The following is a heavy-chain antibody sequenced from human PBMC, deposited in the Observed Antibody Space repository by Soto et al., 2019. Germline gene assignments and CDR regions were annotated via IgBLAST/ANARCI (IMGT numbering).Heavy chain of an antibody. CDR1: GFNFNNYG. CDR3: ARRQISPPTRGAASARGGMDV. CDR2: IWNDGNGY. Sequence: QVQLVESGGGVVQPGRSLRLSCAASGFNFNNYGMHWVSPAPGKGLEWVAVIWNDGNGYYYANSVKGRFTISRDNSKNTLFLQMSSLRADDTAVYYCARRQISPPTRGAASARGGMDVWGQGTTVTVSS. J-gene: IGHJ6*02. D-gene: IGHD6-13*01. V-gene: IGHV3-33*01.